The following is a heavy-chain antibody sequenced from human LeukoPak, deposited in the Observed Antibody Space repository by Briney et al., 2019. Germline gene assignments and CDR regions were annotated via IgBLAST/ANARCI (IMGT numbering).Heavy chain of an antibody. Sequence: GGSLRLSCAASGFTFSSYSMNWVRQAPGKGLEWVSSISSSSSYIYYADSVKGRFTISRDNAKNSLYLQMNSLRAEDTAVYYCARDRGDSLVGADFDFWGQGILVTVSS. J-gene: IGHJ4*02. V-gene: IGHV3-21*01. CDR1: GFTFSSYS. CDR3: ARDRGDSLVGADFDF. D-gene: IGHD1-26*01. CDR2: ISSSSSYI.